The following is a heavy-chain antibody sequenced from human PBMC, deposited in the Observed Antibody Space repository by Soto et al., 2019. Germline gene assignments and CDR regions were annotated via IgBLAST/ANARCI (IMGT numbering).Heavy chain of an antibody. Sequence: PGESLKISCKGSGYSFTSYWIGWVRQMPGKGLEWMGIIYPGDSDTRYSPSFQGQVTISADKSISTAYLQWSSLKASDTAMYYCAGSSKGYCSGGSCYSYYYYGMDVWGQGTTVTSP. CDR3: AGSSKGYCSGGSCYSYYYYGMDV. V-gene: IGHV5-51*01. J-gene: IGHJ6*02. CDR2: IYPGDSDT. CDR1: GYSFTSYW. D-gene: IGHD2-15*01.